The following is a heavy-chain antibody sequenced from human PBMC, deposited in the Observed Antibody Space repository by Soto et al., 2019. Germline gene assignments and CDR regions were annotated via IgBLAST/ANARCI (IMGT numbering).Heavy chain of an antibody. V-gene: IGHV4-31*03. Sequence: SETLSLTCTVSGGSISSGGYYWSWIRQHPGKGLEWIGYIYYSGSTYYNPSLKSRVTISVDTSKNQFSLKLSSVTAADTAVYYCARDLSSGTMVRGVPLFDPWGQGTLVTVSS. CDR3: ARDLSSGTMVRGVPLFDP. CDR2: IYYSGST. J-gene: IGHJ5*02. D-gene: IGHD3-10*01. CDR1: GGSISSGGYY.